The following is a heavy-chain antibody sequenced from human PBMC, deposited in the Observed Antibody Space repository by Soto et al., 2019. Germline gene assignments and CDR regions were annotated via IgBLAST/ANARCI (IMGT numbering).Heavy chain of an antibody. CDR2: IIPIIGTP. CDR3: ARVLEFRDGYISHFDF. D-gene: IGHD6-13*01. J-gene: IGHJ4*02. CDR1: GGTFSSYA. Sequence: SVKVSCKASGGTFSSYAISWVRQAPGQGLEWMGGIIPIIGTPNYAQKFQGRVTITADKSTTTVYMELSSLRSEDTAVYYCARVLEFRDGYISHFDFWGQGSLVTVSS. V-gene: IGHV1-69*06.